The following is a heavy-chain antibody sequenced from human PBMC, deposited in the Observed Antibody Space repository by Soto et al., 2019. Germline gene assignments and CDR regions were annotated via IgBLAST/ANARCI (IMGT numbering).Heavy chain of an antibody. Sequence: GGSLRLSCAASGFTFSNAWMNWVRQAPGKGLEWVGRIKSKTDGGTTDYAAPVKGRFTISRDDSKNTLYLQMNSLKTEDTAVYYCTTGAGYSSSSRYYYYGMDVWGQGTTVTVSS. CDR2: IKSKTDGGTT. CDR3: TTGAGYSSSSRYYYYGMDV. D-gene: IGHD6-6*01. CDR1: GFTFSNAW. V-gene: IGHV3-15*07. J-gene: IGHJ6*02.